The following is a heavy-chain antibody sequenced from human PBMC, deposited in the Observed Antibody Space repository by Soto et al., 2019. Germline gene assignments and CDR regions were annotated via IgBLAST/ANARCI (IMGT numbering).Heavy chain of an antibody. CDR1: GGTFSSYA. CDR2: IIPIFGTA. V-gene: IGHV1-69*01. Sequence: QVQLVQSGAEVKKPGSSVKVSCKASGGTFSSYAISWVRQAPGQGLEWMGGIIPIFGTANYAQKIQGRVTITADESTSTAYMEPSSLRSEDTAVYYCARTIPSSGYYHHDAFDIWGQGTMVTVSS. D-gene: IGHD3-22*01. J-gene: IGHJ3*02. CDR3: ARTIPSSGYYHHDAFDI.